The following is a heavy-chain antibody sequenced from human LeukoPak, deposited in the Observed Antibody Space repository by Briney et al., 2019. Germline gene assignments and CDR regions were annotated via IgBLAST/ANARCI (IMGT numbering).Heavy chain of an antibody. Sequence: GGSLRLSCAASGFTFSSYAISWVGQAPGKGLEWVSAISGSGGSTYYADSVKGRFTISRDNAKNSLYLQMNSLRDEDTAVYYCARGSGSAFDYWGQGTLVTVSS. CDR2: ISGSGGST. CDR1: GFTFSSYA. CDR3: ARGSGSAFDY. J-gene: IGHJ4*02. V-gene: IGHV3-23*01. D-gene: IGHD2-15*01.